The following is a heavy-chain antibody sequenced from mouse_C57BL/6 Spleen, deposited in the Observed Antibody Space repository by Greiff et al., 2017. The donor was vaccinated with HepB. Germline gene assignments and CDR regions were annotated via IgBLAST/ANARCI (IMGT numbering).Heavy chain of an antibody. V-gene: IGHV5-6*01. CDR2: ISSGGSYT. D-gene: IGHD2-4*01. J-gene: IGHJ4*01. CDR3: ARRGGYYDYPYAMDY. CDR1: GFTFSSYG. Sequence: EVHLVESGGDLVKPGGSLKLSCAASGFTFSSYGMSWVRQTPDKRLEWVATISSGGSYTYYPDSVKGRFTISRDNAKNTLYLQMSSLKSEDTAMYYCARRGGYYDYPYAMDYWGQGTSVTVSS.